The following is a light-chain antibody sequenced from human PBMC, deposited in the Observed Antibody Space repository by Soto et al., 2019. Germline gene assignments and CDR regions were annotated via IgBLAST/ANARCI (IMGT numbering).Light chain of an antibody. J-gene: IGLJ1*01. CDR1: RSDVGGYNF. V-gene: IGLV2-11*01. CDR3: CSYSGPYSYV. CDR2: DVT. Sequence: QPVLTQPRSVSGSPGQSVTISCTGTRSDVGGYNFVSWYQQHPGKAPKVMIYDVTKRPSGVPDRFSGSKSGNTASLTISGLQAEDEADYSCCSYSGPYSYVFGSGTKLTVL.